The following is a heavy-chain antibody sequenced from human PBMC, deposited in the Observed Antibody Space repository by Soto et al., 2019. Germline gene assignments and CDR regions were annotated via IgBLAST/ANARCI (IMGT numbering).Heavy chain of an antibody. CDR3: TRAERFPRSWFDP. CDR2: IYYSGST. D-gene: IGHD3-10*01. V-gene: IGHV4-39*01. J-gene: IGHJ5*02. CDR1: GDSISSISYY. Sequence: SETLSLTCTVTGDSISSISYYWVWIRQPPGKGLEWIGSIYYSGSTYNNPSLRSRVSMSIDTSKDQFSLKLKSVTAADTALYFCTRAERFPRSWFDPWGQGTQVTVSP.